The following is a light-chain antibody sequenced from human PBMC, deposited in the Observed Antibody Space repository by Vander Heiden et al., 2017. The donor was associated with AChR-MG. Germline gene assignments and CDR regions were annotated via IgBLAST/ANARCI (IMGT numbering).Light chain of an antibody. CDR2: AAS. CDR3: QKYNSAPFT. J-gene: IGKJ3*01. Sequence: DIQMTQSPSSLSASVGDRGTITCRASQGISNYLAWYRQKPGKVPELLIYAASTLQSGVPSRFSGSGSGTDFSLTIISLQPEDVATYYCQKYNSAPFTFGPGTKVDLK. CDR1: QGISNY. V-gene: IGKV1-27*01.